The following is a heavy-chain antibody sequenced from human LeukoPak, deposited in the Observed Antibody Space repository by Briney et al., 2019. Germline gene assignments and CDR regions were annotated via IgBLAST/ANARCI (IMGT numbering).Heavy chain of an antibody. CDR1: GYTFTSFH. V-gene: IGHV1-46*01. D-gene: IGHD3-10*01. CDR3: ARGHSFRGGYVSRWLDP. J-gene: IGHJ5*02. Sequence: ASVKVSCKTSGYTFTSFHMHWVRQAPGQGLEWVGMIDPSGGSTTYAQNFQGRVTMTRDTPTNTFYMELSSLRFDDTAIYSCARGHSFRGGYVSRWLDPWGQGTLVTVSS. CDR2: IDPSGGST.